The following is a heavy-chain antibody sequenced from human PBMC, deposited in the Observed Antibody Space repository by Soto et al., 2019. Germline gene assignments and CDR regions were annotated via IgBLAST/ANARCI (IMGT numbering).Heavy chain of an antibody. D-gene: IGHD3-22*01. CDR3: AKGGSGNYLTYYYYGMDV. J-gene: IGHJ6*02. CDR1: GFSLSNNG. Sequence: PGGSLRLSCAASGFSLSNNGMHWVRQAPGKGLEWVAVISYDGNNKYYADSVKGRFTISRDNSKNTVYLEMNNLRAEDTAMYYCAKGGSGNYLTYYYYGMDVWGQGTTVTVSS. V-gene: IGHV3-30*18. CDR2: ISYDGNNK.